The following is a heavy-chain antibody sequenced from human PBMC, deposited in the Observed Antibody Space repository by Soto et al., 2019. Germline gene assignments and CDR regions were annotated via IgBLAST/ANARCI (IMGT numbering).Heavy chain of an antibody. CDR3: ARPVVAFYYYGMDV. D-gene: IGHD3-22*01. V-gene: IGHV3-30-3*01. CDR1: GFTFSTYA. CDR2: ISYDGSEK. J-gene: IGHJ6*02. Sequence: QAQLVESGGGVVQPGGSLRLSCVPSGFTFSTYAMQWVRQAPGKGLDWVALISYDGSEKDYADSVQGRFTISRDNSRNTLYLQMNGLRVEGSAVYYCARPVVAFYYYGMDVWGQGTTVTVSS.